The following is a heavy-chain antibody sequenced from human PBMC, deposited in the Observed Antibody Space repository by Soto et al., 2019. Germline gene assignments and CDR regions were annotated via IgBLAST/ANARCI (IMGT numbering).Heavy chain of an antibody. Sequence: GSLRLSCAASGFTFSSYSINWVRQAPGKGLEWVSIISSSTTSISYVDSVKGRFTISRDNAKNSLYLQMNSLRAEDTAVYYCARDYRSGWYGSSAYNWFDPWGQGTLVTVSS. D-gene: IGHD6-19*01. CDR1: GFTFSSYS. J-gene: IGHJ5*02. CDR3: ARDYRSGWYGSSAYNWFDP. V-gene: IGHV3-21*01. CDR2: ISSSTTSI.